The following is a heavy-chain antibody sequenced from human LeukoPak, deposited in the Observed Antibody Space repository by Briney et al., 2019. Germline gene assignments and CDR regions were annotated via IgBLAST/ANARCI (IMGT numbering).Heavy chain of an antibody. D-gene: IGHD4-11*01. CDR1: GFTFSSYG. V-gene: IGHV3-30*18. CDR3: AKDLDDYSSV. CDR2: ISYDGSNK. J-gene: IGHJ4*02. Sequence: GGSLLLSCAASGFTFSSYGMHWVRRAPGKGLEWVAVISYDGSNKYYADSVKGRFTISRDNSKNTLYLQMNSLRAEDTAVYYCAKDLDDYSSVWGQGTLVTVSS.